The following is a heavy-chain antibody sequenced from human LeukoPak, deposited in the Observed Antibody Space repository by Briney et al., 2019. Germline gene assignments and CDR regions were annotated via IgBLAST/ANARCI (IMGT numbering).Heavy chain of an antibody. CDR2: INPNSGGT. J-gene: IGHJ4*02. Sequence: ASVKVSCKASTYPFTDYYMHWVRQAPGQGLEWMGWINPNSGGTYYAHKFQGRVTMTRDTSISTAYMELSRLRSDDTAVYYCASGPGGYFDYWGQGTLVTVSS. CDR3: ASGPGGYFDY. V-gene: IGHV1-2*02. CDR1: TYPFTDYY. D-gene: IGHD3-10*01.